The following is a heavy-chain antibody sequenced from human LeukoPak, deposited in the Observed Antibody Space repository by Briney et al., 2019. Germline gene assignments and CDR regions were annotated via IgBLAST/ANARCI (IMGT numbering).Heavy chain of an antibody. CDR3: ARDGVY. D-gene: IGHD3-3*01. CDR2: IYSGGST. V-gene: IGHV3-53*04. CDR1: GFPVSSNY. Sequence: PRGPLRLSCAASGFPVSSNYMSGVRQAPGKGLERVSVIYSGGSTYYADSVKGRFTISRHNSKNTLYLQMNSLRAEDTAVYYCARDGVYWGQGTLVTVSS. J-gene: IGHJ4*02.